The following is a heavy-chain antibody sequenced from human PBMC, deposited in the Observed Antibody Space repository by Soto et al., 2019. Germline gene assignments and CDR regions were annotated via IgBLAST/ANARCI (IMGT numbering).Heavy chain of an antibody. CDR2: ILNDGSNR. J-gene: IGHJ6*02. V-gene: IGHV3-33*01. D-gene: IGHD3-10*01. CDR3: ARDDEYSGNGMDV. Sequence: ESGGGVVQPGRSLRLSCAASGFTFSNYGMHWVRQAPGKGLEWVAVILNDGSNRYHAVSVKDRFTISRDNSKNTLYLQMNSMRAEDTAVYYCARDDEYSGNGMDVWGQGTTVTVS. CDR1: GFTFSNYG.